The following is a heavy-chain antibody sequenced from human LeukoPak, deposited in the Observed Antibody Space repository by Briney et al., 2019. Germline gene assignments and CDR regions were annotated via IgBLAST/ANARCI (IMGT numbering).Heavy chain of an antibody. CDR3: AREKRVRRGIVGARGYFDY. Sequence: SQTLSLTCAISGDSVSSNSAAWNWIRQSPSRGLEWLGRTYYRSKWYNDYAVSVKSRITINPDTSKNQFSLQLNSVTPEDTAVYYCAREKRVRRGIVGARGYFDYWGQGTLVTVSS. CDR1: GDSVSSNSAA. CDR2: TYYRSKWYN. J-gene: IGHJ4*02. D-gene: IGHD1-26*01. V-gene: IGHV6-1*01.